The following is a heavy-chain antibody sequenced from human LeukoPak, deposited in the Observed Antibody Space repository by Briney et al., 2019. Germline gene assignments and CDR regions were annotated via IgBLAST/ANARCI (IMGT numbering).Heavy chain of an antibody. J-gene: IGHJ3*02. Sequence: SETLSLTCTVPGDSISSGDYYWSWIRQPAGKGLEWIGRISSSGSTNYNPSLKSRVTISVDTSKNQFSLKLSSVTAADTAMYFCARGPYSYDSSGAFDIWGQGTMVTVSS. CDR1: GDSISSGDYY. D-gene: IGHD3-22*01. CDR2: ISSSGST. V-gene: IGHV4-61*02. CDR3: ARGPYSYDSSGAFDI.